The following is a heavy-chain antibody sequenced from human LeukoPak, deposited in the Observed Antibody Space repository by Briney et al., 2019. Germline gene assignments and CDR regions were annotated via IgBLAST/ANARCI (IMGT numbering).Heavy chain of an antibody. D-gene: IGHD3-10*01. J-gene: IGHJ3*02. V-gene: IGHV4-4*07. CDR1: GGSFSSYF. CDR3: AREFWNYRSGNLQAFDI. CDR2: IYPRGNT. Sequence: SETLSLTCSVSGGSFSSYFWSCVRQPAGKGREWIGRIYPRGNTNYNPSRKSRVTLSVDTSKPQFSMRLSSATAADRAVYYCAREFWNYRSGNLQAFDIWGQGTLVTVSS.